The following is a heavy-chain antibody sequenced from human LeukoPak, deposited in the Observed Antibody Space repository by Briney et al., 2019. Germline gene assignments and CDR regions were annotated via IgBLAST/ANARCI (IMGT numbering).Heavy chain of an antibody. Sequence: SETLSLTCAVYGGPFSGYYWSWIRQPPGKGLEWIGEINHSGSTNYNPSLKSRVTISVDTSKNQFSLKLSSVTAADTAVYYCARGFSSTSWENDYWGQGTLVTVSS. CDR3: ARGFSSTSWENDY. CDR2: INHSGST. D-gene: IGHD2-2*01. CDR1: GGPFSGYY. V-gene: IGHV4-34*01. J-gene: IGHJ4*02.